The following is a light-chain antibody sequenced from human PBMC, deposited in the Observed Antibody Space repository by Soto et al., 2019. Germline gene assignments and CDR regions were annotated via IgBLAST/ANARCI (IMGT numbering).Light chain of an antibody. Sequence: QSVLTQPASVSGSPGQSITISCTGTSSDVGSYNLVSWYQQHPGKAPKLMIYEVSKRPSGVSNRFSGSKSGNTASLTISGLQAEDEADYYCCSYAGSSTAYVFGTGTKHTVL. J-gene: IGLJ1*01. CDR1: SSDVGSYNL. V-gene: IGLV2-23*02. CDR3: CSYAGSSTAYV. CDR2: EVS.